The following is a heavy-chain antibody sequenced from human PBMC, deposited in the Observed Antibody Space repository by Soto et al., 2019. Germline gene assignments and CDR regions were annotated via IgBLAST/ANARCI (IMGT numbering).Heavy chain of an antibody. V-gene: IGHV4-34*01. Sequence: QVQLQQWGAGLLKPSETLSLTCAVYGGSFSGYYWSWIRQPPGKGLEWIGEINNSGSTNYNPSLKSRVTISVDTSKNQFSLTLSSATAADTAVYYCARDRSRSGSYYRGVTSYFQHWGQGTLVTVSS. CDR1: GGSFSGYY. CDR3: ARDRSRSGSYYRGVTSYFQH. D-gene: IGHD3-10*01. CDR2: INNSGST. J-gene: IGHJ1*01.